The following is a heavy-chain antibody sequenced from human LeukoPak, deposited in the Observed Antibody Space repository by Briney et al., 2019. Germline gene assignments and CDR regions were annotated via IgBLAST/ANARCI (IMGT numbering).Heavy chain of an antibody. CDR3: ARVQGGGFRTADF. Sequence: GGSLRLSCAASGFAFSSYAMSWVRQAPGKGLEWVSAFSGSGGSTYYADSVKGRFTISRDNSRNTVFLQMNSLRGEDTAIYYCARVQGGGFRTADFWGQGTVVTVSS. CDR1: GFAFSSYA. J-gene: IGHJ4*02. CDR2: FSGSGGST. D-gene: IGHD3-10*01. V-gene: IGHV3-23*01.